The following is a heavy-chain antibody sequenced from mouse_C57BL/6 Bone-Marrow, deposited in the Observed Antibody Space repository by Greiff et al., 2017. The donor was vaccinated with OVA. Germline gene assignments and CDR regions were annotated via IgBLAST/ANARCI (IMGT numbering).Heavy chain of an antibody. CDR2: IDPENGDT. CDR1: GFNIKDDY. CDR3: TRNLGYFYV. V-gene: IGHV14-4*01. J-gene: IGHJ1*03. Sequence: EVQLQQSGAELVRPGASVKLSCTASGFNIKDDYMHWVKQRPEQGLEWIGWIDPENGDTEYASKFQGKATITADTSSNTAYLQLSSLTSEDTAVYYCTRNLGYFYVWGTGTTVTVSS.